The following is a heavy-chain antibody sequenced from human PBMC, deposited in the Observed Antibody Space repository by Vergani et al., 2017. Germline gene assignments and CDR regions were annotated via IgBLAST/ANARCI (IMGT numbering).Heavy chain of an antibody. CDR3: ARHDLYYESSGYYGWFDP. D-gene: IGHD3-22*01. Sequence: QLQLQESGPGLVKPSETLSLTCTVSGGSISSSSYYWGWIRQPPGKGLEWIGSIYYSGSTYYNPSLKSRVTISVDTSKNQFSLKLSSVTAADTAVYYCARHDLYYESSGYYGWFDPWGQGTLVTVSS. CDR1: GGSISSSSYY. V-gene: IGHV4-39*01. J-gene: IGHJ5*02. CDR2: IYYSGST.